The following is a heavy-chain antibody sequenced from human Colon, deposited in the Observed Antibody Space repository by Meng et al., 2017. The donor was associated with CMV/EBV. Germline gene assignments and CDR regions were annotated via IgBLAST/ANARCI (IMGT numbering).Heavy chain of an antibody. CDR3: TKDRRPYFYAMDV. CDR1: GFTFSNFA. V-gene: IGHV3-23*01. CDR2: LGGGT. Sequence: GESLKISCVGSGFTFSNFAMSWVRQAPGKGLEWVSSLGGGTYYADSVKGRFTISRDNSKNTLYLEMNSLRVEDTAVYYCTKDRRPYFYAMDVWGQGTMVTSP. J-gene: IGHJ6*02.